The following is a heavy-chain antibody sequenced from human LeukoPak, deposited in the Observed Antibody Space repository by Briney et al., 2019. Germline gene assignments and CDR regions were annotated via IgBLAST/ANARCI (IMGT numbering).Heavy chain of an antibody. CDR1: GFTVSSNY. V-gene: IGHV3-66*01. J-gene: IGHJ3*02. CDR3: ARRITMVPFDI. Sequence: GGSLRLSCAASGFTVSSNYMSWVRQAPGRGLEWVSVIYSGGSTYYADSVKGRFTISRDNSKNTLYLQMNSLRAEGTAVYYCARRITMVPFDIWGQGTMVTVSS. CDR2: IYSGGST. D-gene: IGHD3-10*01.